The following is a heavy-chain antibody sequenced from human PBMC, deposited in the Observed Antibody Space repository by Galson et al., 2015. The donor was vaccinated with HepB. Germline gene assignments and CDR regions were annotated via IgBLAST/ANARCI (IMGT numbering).Heavy chain of an antibody. CDR2: IWYDGSNK. Sequence: SLRLSCAASGFTFSSYGMHWVRQAPGKGLEWVAVIWYDGSNKYYADSVKGRFTISRDNSKNTLYLQMNSLRAEDTAVYYCAREHRQPCSGGSCYWPYYYYGMDVWGQGTTVTVSS. V-gene: IGHV3-33*01. CDR3: AREHRQPCSGGSCYWPYYYYGMDV. D-gene: IGHD2-15*01. J-gene: IGHJ6*02. CDR1: GFTFSSYG.